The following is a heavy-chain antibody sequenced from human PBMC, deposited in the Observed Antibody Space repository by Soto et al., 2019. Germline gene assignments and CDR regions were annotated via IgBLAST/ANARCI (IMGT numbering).Heavy chain of an antibody. J-gene: IGHJ4*02. D-gene: IGHD3-22*01. CDR3: ARDRWDYYDSSGYLDY. Sequence: SETLSLTCTVSGGSISSGGYYWSWIRQHPGRGLEWIGYIYYSGSTYYNPSLKSRVTISVDTSKNQFSLKLSSVTAADTAVYYCARDRWDYYDSSGYLDYWGQGTLVTVSS. V-gene: IGHV4-31*03. CDR1: GGSISSGGYY. CDR2: IYYSGST.